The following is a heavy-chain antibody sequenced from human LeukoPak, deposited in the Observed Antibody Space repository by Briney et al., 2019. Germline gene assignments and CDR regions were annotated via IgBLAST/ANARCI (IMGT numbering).Heavy chain of an antibody. V-gene: IGHV3-23*01. CDR2: ISGSGGST. CDR1: GFTFSSYA. J-gene: IGHJ4*02. CDR3: AKVYSSGWYYFDY. Sequence: GESLRLSCAASGFTFSSYAMSWVRQAPGKGLEWVSAISGSGGSTYYADSVKGRFTISRDNSKNTLYLQMNSLRAEDTAVYYCAKVYSSGWYYFDYWGRGTLVTVSS. D-gene: IGHD6-19*01.